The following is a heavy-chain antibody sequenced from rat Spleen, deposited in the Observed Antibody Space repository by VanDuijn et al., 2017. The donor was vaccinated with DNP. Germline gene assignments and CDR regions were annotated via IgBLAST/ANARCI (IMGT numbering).Heavy chain of an antibody. CDR1: GFTFNNYW. J-gene: IGHJ1*01. D-gene: IGHD1-9*01. CDR2: ITSSGGST. CDR3: ARVDYGYNYRYFDF. V-gene: IGHV5-31*01. Sequence: EVQLVESGGDLVQPGRSLKLSCVASGFTFNNYWMTWIRQVPGKGLEWVASITSSGGSTYYPDSVKGRFTISRDNAKNTLYLQMNSLRSEDTATYYCARVDYGYNYRYFDFWGPGTMVTVSS.